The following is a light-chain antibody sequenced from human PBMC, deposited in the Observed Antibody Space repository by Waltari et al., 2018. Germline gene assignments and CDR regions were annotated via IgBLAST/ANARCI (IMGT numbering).Light chain of an antibody. CDR1: SSDVGAYNY. CDR2: DVT. CDR3: SSYTATATWV. V-gene: IGLV2-14*03. J-gene: IGLJ3*02. Sequence: QSALAQPASVSGSPGQSITISCTGPSSDVGAYNYVSWYQQLPGKVPKLIIYDVTARPSGVSNRFSGSKSGNTASLTISGLQADDEADYYCSSYTATATWVFGGGTKLTVL.